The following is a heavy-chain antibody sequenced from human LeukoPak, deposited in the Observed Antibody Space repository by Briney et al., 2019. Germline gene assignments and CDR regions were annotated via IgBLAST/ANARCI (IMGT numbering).Heavy chain of an antibody. Sequence: PGGSLRLSCAASGFTFSSYAMSWVRQAPGKGLEWVSYISSSSSTIYYADSVKGRFTISRDNAKNSLYLQMNSLRAEDTAVYYCARDGELPDDYWGQGTLVTVSS. V-gene: IGHV3-48*04. CDR1: GFTFSSYA. D-gene: IGHD1-26*01. J-gene: IGHJ4*02. CDR3: ARDGELPDDY. CDR2: ISSSSSTI.